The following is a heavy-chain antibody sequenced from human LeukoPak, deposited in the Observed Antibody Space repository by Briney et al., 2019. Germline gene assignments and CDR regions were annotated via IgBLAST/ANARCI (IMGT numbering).Heavy chain of an antibody. Sequence: ASVKVFCEASGGTFSSYAISWVRQAPGQGLEWMGGIIPIFGTANYAQKFQGRVTITTDESTSTAYMELSSLRSEDTALYYCEGVIGNSDVWGKGTTVTVSS. J-gene: IGHJ6*04. CDR2: IIPIFGTA. D-gene: IGHD2/OR15-2a*01. CDR3: EGVIGNSDV. CDR1: GGTFSSYA. V-gene: IGHV1-69*05.